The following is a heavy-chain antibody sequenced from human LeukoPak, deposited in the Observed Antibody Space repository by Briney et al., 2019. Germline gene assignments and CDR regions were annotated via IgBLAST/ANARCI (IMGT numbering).Heavy chain of an antibody. CDR1: GFTFSSYG. V-gene: IGHV3-30*02. J-gene: IGHJ4*02. D-gene: IGHD6-13*01. CDR2: IRYDGSNK. Sequence: PGGSLRLSCAASGFTFSSYGMHWVRQAPGKGLEWVAFIRYDGSNKYYADSVKGRFTISRDNSKNTLYLQMNSLRAEDTAVYYCARLATSIAAAGAFDYWGQGTLVTVSS. CDR3: ARLATSIAAAGAFDY.